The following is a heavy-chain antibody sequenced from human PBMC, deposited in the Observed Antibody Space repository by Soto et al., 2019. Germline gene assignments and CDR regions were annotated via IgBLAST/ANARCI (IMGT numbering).Heavy chain of an antibody. Sequence: EVQLVESGGGLVQPGRSLRLSCAASGFTCDDYAMHWVRQAPGKGLEWVSGISWNSASIAYADSVRGRFTISRDNAKNSLYLQMNSLRAEDAALYYCAKDSSGWYQYFDYWGQGTLVTVSS. J-gene: IGHJ4*02. V-gene: IGHV3-9*01. CDR2: ISWNSASI. D-gene: IGHD6-19*01. CDR3: AKDSSGWYQYFDY. CDR1: GFTCDDYA.